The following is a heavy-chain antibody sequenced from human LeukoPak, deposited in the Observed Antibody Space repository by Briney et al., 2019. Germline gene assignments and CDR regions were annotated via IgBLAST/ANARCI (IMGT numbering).Heavy chain of an antibody. Sequence: PSETLSLTCTVSGGSISSYYWSWIRQPPGKGLEWIGSIYYSGSTYYNPSLKSRVTISVDTSKNQFSLKLSSVTAADTAVYYCARRYTIFGVAPWGQGTMVTVSS. CDR1: GGSISSYY. V-gene: IGHV4-59*05. CDR2: IYYSGST. D-gene: IGHD3-3*01. CDR3: ARRYTIFGVAP. J-gene: IGHJ3*01.